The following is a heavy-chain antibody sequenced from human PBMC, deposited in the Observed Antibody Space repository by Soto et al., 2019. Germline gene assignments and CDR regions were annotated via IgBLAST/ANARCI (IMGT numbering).Heavy chain of an antibody. J-gene: IGHJ4*02. CDR3: WRLVVTHDY. V-gene: IGHV4-30-4*01. D-gene: IGHD3-3*01. CDR2: ISYSGST. Sequence: SETLSLTCTVSGGSISSGDYYWSCLRHPPGKGLAWIGYISYSGSTYSNPSLKSRVTISVDTFKNQFTLKLSSVTAADTAVYYVWRLVVTHDYWGQGSLGTVSS. CDR1: GGSISSGDYY.